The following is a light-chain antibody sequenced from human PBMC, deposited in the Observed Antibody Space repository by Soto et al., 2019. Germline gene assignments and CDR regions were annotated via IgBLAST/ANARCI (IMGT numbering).Light chain of an antibody. Sequence: EIVLTQSPATLSLSPGERATLSCRASQRVSSYLAWYQQKPGQAPRLLIYDASNRATGIPARFSGSGSGTDVTLTISSIEPECFAVYSCQQRSNWPPGLTFGGGTKVEIK. J-gene: IGKJ4*01. V-gene: IGKV3-11*01. CDR1: QRVSSY. CDR3: QQRSNWPPGLT. CDR2: DAS.